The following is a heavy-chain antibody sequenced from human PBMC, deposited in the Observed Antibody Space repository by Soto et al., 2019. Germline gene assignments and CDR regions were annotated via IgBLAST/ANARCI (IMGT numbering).Heavy chain of an antibody. D-gene: IGHD4-17*01. CDR3: ARFDNDYGDYSMGY. V-gene: IGHV1-2*02. CDR2: INPNSGGT. Sequence: ASVKVSCKACGYTFTGYYMHWVRQAPGQGLEWMGWINPNSGGTNYAQKFQGRVTMTRDTSISTAYMELSRLRSDDTAVYYCARFDNDYGDYSMGYWGQGTLVTVSS. CDR1: GYTFTGYY. J-gene: IGHJ4*02.